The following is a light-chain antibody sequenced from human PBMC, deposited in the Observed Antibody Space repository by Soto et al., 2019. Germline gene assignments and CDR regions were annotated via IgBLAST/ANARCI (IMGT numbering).Light chain of an antibody. V-gene: IGKV3-20*01. CDR3: QQYDCLPLT. Sequence: IVCPQSPGTLSLSPGERATLSCRASQSVSSSYLAWYQQKPGQAPRLLIYGASSRASGIPDRFSGSGSGTDFALTISSLEPEDIATYYCQQYDCLPLTCGQGTR. CDR2: GAS. CDR1: QSVSSSY. J-gene: IGKJ5*01.